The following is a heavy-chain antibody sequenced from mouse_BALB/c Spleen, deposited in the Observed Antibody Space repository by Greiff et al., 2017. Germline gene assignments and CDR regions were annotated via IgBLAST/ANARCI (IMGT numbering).Heavy chain of an antibody. V-gene: IGHV1-20*02. CDR1: GYSFTGYF. Sequence: VQLQQSGPELVKPGASVKISCKASGYSFTGYFMNWVMQSHGKSLEWIGRINPYNGDTFYNQKFKGKATLTVDKSSSTAHMELRSLASEDSAVYYCATGYGNYPPDDWGQGTTLTVSS. CDR2: INPYNGDT. J-gene: IGHJ2*01. CDR3: ATGYGNYPPDD. D-gene: IGHD2-1*01.